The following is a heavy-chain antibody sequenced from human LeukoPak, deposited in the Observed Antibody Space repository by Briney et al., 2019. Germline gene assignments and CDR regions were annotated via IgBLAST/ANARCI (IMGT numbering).Heavy chain of an antibody. Sequence: GGSLRLSCAASGFTFSIYNMNWVRQAPGKGLEWVSYISRSSNTTYYADSVKGRFTISRDNAKNSLYLQMNSLRAEDTAVYYCARVPRDFDYFDYWGQGTLVTVSS. V-gene: IGHV3-48*04. CDR1: GFTFSIYN. J-gene: IGHJ4*02. CDR3: ARVPRDFDYFDY. CDR2: ISRSSNTT. D-gene: IGHD3-3*01.